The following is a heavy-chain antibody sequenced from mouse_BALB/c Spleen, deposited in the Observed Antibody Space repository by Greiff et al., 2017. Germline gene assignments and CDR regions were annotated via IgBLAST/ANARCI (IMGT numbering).Heavy chain of an antibody. V-gene: IGHV5-12-1*01. J-gene: IGHJ4*01. CDR2: ISSGGGST. Sequence: EVKLKESGGGLVKPGGSLKLSCAASGFAFSSYDVSWVRQTPEKRLEWVAYISSGGGSTYYPDTVKGRFTISRDNAKNTLYLQMSSLKSEDTAMYYCARSYYYAMDYWGQGTSVTVSS. CDR3: ARSYYYAMDY. D-gene: IGHD1-2*01. CDR1: GFAFSSYD.